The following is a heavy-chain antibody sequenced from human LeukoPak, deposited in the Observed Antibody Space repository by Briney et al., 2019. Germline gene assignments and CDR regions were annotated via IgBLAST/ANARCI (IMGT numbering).Heavy chain of an antibody. Sequence: GASVKVSCKASGYTFTNYGISWVRQAPGQGLEWMGWISAYNGNTNYAQKFQGRITMTTDTSTSTAYMELRSLRSDDTALYYCARDLYCTNGVCFPTDYWGQGTLVTVSS. V-gene: IGHV1-18*01. J-gene: IGHJ4*02. CDR1: GYTFTNYG. CDR2: ISAYNGNT. CDR3: ARDLYCTNGVCFPTDY. D-gene: IGHD2-8*01.